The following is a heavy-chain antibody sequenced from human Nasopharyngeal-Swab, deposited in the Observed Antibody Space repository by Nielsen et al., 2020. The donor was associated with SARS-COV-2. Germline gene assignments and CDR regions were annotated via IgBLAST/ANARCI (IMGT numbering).Heavy chain of an antibody. J-gene: IGHJ4*02. Sequence: GESLKISCAASGFTFSDYYMSWIRQAPGKGLEWVSYISSSGSTIYYADSVKGRFTISRDNAKNSLYLQMNSLRAEDTALYYCAKALSGVVRGVMNYWGQGTLVTVSS. CDR2: ISSSGSTI. CDR3: AKALSGVVRGVMNY. D-gene: IGHD3-10*01. CDR1: GFTFSDYY. V-gene: IGHV3-11*01.